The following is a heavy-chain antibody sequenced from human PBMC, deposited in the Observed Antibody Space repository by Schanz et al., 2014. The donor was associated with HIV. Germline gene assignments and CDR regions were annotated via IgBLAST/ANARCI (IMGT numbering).Heavy chain of an antibody. CDR1: GFTFSDYY. Sequence: QVQLVESGGGLVKPGGSLRLSCAASGFTFSDYYMSWIRQSPGKGLQWIGEIDDAGNTNYEPSLKSRITISVETSKNQFSLKLTSVTAADTAVYFCARGDFGGNSVDYWGHGNLVTVSS. D-gene: IGHD2-21*02. CDR3: ARGDFGGNSVDY. CDR2: IDDAGNT. J-gene: IGHJ4*01. V-gene: IGHV4-34*01.